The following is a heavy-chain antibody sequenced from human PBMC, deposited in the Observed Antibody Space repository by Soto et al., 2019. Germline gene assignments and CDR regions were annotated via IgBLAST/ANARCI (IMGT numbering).Heavy chain of an antibody. CDR3: ARGIPRATWRKYYFDY. V-gene: IGHV4-39*01. Sequence: ASETLSLTCTVSGGSISSSSYYWGWIRQPPGKGLEWIGSIYYSGSTYYNPSLKSRVTISVDTSKNQFSLKLSSVTAADTSVYYCARGIPRATWRKYYFDYWGQGTLVTVSS. CDR1: GGSISSSSYY. J-gene: IGHJ4*02. CDR2: IYYSGST.